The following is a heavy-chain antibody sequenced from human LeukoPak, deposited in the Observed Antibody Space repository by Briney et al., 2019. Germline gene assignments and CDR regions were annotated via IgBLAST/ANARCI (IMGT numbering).Heavy chain of an antibody. CDR3: AKAPHSSSWPYYMDV. Sequence: GGSLRLSCAASVFTFSSYAMSWVRQAPGKGLEWVSAISGSGGSTYYADSVKGRFTISRDNSKNTLYLQMNSLRAEDTAVYYCAKAPHSSSWPYYMDVWGKGTTVTVSS. J-gene: IGHJ6*03. CDR2: ISGSGGST. D-gene: IGHD6-13*01. CDR1: VFTFSSYA. V-gene: IGHV3-23*01.